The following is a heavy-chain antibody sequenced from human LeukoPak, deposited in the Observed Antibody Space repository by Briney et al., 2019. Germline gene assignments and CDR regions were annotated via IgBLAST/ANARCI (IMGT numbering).Heavy chain of an antibody. CDR3: ARDFGRIVGATSFDY. CDR2: MNPNSGNT. CDR1: GYTFTSYD. J-gene: IGHJ4*02. V-gene: IGHV1-8*01. Sequence: GASVKVSCKASGYTFTSYDISWVRQATGQGLEWMGWMNPNSGNTGYAQKLQGRVTMTTDTSTSTAYMELRSLRSDDTAVYYCARDFGRIVGATSFDYWGQGTLVTVSS. D-gene: IGHD1-26*01.